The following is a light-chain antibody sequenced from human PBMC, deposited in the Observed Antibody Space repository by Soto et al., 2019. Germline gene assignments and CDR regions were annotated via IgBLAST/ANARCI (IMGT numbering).Light chain of an antibody. CDR2: GAS. Sequence: EIEMTQSPATLSVSPGGGATLSCRTSHSVDSNLAWYQQKPGQAPRLLIFGASTRATGIPARFSGSGSGTDFTLTISSLQSEDFAVYYCQQYNNWPLTFGGGTKVDIK. CDR3: QQYNNWPLT. CDR1: HSVDSN. V-gene: IGKV3D-15*01. J-gene: IGKJ4*01.